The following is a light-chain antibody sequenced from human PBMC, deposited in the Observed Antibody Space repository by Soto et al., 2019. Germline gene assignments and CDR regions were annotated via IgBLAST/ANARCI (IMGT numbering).Light chain of an antibody. V-gene: IGKV2-28*01. CDR1: QSLLHSNGYNY. Sequence: DIEMTQSPLSLPVTPGEPASISCRSSQSLLHSNGYNYLDWYLQQPGQSPQLLIYLGSNRASGVPDRFSGSGSGTDFTLKISRVEAEDVGVYYCMQGLQTWTFGQGTKVEIK. J-gene: IGKJ1*01. CDR3: MQGLQTWT. CDR2: LGS.